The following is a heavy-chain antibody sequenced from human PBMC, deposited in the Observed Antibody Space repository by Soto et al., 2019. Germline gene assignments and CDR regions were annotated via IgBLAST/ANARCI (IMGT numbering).Heavy chain of an antibody. CDR3: ASGSDYSNYWFDH. D-gene: IGHD4-4*01. CDR2: IIPIFGTA. Sequence: GASVKVSCTASGGTYSSYAISWVRQAPGQGLEWMGGIIPIFGTANCAQKFQGRVTITADESTSTAYMELSNLRSEDTAVYYCASGSDYSNYWFDHWGQGTLVTVSS. V-gene: IGHV1-69*13. CDR1: GGTYSSYA. J-gene: IGHJ5*02.